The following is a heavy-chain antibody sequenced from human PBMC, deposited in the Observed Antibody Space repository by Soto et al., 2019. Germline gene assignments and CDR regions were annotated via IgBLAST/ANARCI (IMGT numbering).Heavy chain of an antibody. V-gene: IGHV3-30-3*01. D-gene: IGHD3-22*01. CDR2: ISYDGSNK. CDR1: GFTFSSYA. J-gene: IGHJ1*01. CDR3: ARGSDYDSSGYYCQH. Sequence: QVQLVESGGGVVQPGRSLRLSCAASGFTFSSYAMHWVRQAPGTGLEWVAVISYDGSNKYYADSVKGRFTISRDNSKNTLYLQMNSLRAEDTAVYYCARGSDYDSSGYYCQHWGQGTLVTVSS.